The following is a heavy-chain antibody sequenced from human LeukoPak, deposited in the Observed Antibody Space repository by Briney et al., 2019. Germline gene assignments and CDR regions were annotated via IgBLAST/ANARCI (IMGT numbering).Heavy chain of an antibody. CDR3: VRALGSSSADY. V-gene: IGHV3-7*01. CDR2: IKQDGSEK. J-gene: IGHJ4*02. Sequence: GGSLRLSCAASGFTFTHSWMSWVRQAPGKGLEWVANIKQDGSEKYYVDSVEGRFTISRDNAKNSVSLQMNSLRGEDTGVYYCVRALGSSSADYWGQGTLVTVSS. CDR1: GFTFTHSW. D-gene: IGHD6-6*01.